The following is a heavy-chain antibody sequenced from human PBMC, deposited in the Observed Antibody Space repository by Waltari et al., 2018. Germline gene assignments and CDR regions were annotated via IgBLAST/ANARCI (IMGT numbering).Heavy chain of an antibody. D-gene: IGHD6-19*01. V-gene: IGHV1-2*02. J-gene: IGHJ3*02. CDR1: GYTFTGYY. Sequence: QVQLVQSGAEVKKPGASVKVSCKASGYTFTGYYMPWVRRAPGQGLEWMGWINPNSGGTNYAQKFQGRVTMTRDTSISTAYMELSRLRSDDTAVYYCARQGSYSSGWYHSDAFDIWGQGTMVTVSS. CDR3: ARQGSYSSGWYHSDAFDI. CDR2: INPNSGGT.